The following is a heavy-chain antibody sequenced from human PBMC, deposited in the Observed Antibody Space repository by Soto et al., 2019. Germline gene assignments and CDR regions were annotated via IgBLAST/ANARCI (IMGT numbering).Heavy chain of an antibody. CDR3: TKCPGGSGGSCYSDY. CDR2: ISGSGGST. D-gene: IGHD2-15*01. CDR1: GFTFSSYA. V-gene: IGHV3-23*01. J-gene: IGHJ4*02. Sequence: GGSLRLSCAASGFTFSSYAMSWVRQAPGKGLEWVSAISGSGGSTYYADSVKGRFTISRDNPKNTLYLQMNSLRAEDTAVYYCTKCPGGSGGSCYSDYWGQGTLVTVSS.